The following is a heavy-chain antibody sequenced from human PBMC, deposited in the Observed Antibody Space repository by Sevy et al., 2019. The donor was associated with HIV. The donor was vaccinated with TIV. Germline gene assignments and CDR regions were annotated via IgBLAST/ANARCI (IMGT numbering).Heavy chain of an antibody. V-gene: IGHV3-23*01. CDR3: AKYRVQSGMSGGGTNYGMDV. J-gene: IGHJ6*02. CDR1: GFPFSNFA. D-gene: IGHD2-8*02. CDR2: LIGGGSRT. Sequence: GGCLRLSCAASGFPFSNFAMSWVRQAPGKGLEWLSTLIGGGSRTYYADSVTGRFIISRDNSRNTLYLRMNSLRAEDTAIYYCAKYRVQSGMSGGGTNYGMDVCGRGTTVTVSS.